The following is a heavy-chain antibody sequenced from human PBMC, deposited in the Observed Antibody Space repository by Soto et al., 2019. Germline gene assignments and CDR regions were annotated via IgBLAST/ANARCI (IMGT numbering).Heavy chain of an antibody. Sequence: ASVNVSCKASGYTFTSYGISWVRQAPGQGLEWMGWISAYNGNTNYAQKLQGRVTMTTDTSTSTAYMELRSLRSDDTAVYYCAREGYYYDSSGYFLPDYWGQGTLVTVSS. J-gene: IGHJ4*02. CDR3: AREGYYYDSSGYFLPDY. D-gene: IGHD3-22*01. V-gene: IGHV1-18*01. CDR1: GYTFTSYG. CDR2: ISAYNGNT.